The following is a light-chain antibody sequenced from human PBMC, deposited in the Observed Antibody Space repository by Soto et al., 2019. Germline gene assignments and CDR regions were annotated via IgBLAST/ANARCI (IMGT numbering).Light chain of an antibody. Sequence: DIQLTQSHSTLSACLLDCVDIXCGASQSLNSLLAWYQQKPGTAHKLLIYKASSLESGVPSRFSGSGSGTEFTLTISSLQPDDFATYYCQQYVTAFRSFGQGTKV. CDR3: QQYVTAFRS. CDR2: KAS. V-gene: IGKV1-5*03. CDR1: QSLNSL. J-gene: IGKJ1*01.